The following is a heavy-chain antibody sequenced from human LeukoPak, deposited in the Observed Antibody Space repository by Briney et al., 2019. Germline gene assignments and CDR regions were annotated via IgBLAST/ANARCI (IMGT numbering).Heavy chain of an antibody. CDR3: GRLMGGYDSYFYGMDV. CDR1: GFTFSGYG. J-gene: IGHJ6*02. Sequence: GGSLRLSCAASGFTFSGYGMNWVRQAPGKGLEWVSYISSSSITIYYADSVKGRFTISRDNVKNSLELQMNSLRLEDTAVYYCGRLMGGYDSYFYGMDVWGQGTTVTVSS. D-gene: IGHD5-12*01. V-gene: IGHV3-48*01. CDR2: ISSSSITI.